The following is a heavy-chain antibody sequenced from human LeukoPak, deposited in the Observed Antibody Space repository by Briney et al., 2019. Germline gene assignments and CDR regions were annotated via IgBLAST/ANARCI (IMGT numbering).Heavy chain of an antibody. CDR1: GFTFSSYG. CDR3: ARDRYCGGDCYSYYFDY. J-gene: IGHJ4*02. CDR2: ISYDGSNK. D-gene: IGHD2-21*02. Sequence: GGSLRLSCAASGFTFSSYGMHWVRQAPGKGLEGVAVISYDGSNKYYADSVKGRFTIPRDNSKNTLYLQMNSMRAEDTAVYYCARDRYCGGDCYSYYFDYWGQGTLVTVSS. V-gene: IGHV3-30*03.